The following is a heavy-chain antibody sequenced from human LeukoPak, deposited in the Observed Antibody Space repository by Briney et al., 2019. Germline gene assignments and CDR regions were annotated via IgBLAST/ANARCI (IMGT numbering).Heavy chain of an antibody. CDR2: ISSSSSYI. CDR1: GFTFSSYS. Sequence: GGSLRLSCAVSGFTFSSYSMNWVRQAPGKGVEWVSSISSSSSYIYYADSVKGRFTISRDNAKNSLYLQMNSLRAEDTAVYYCARDGGYCSSTSCYYLDYWGQGTLVTVSS. CDR3: ARDGGYCSSTSCYYLDY. J-gene: IGHJ4*02. V-gene: IGHV3-21*01. D-gene: IGHD2-2*01.